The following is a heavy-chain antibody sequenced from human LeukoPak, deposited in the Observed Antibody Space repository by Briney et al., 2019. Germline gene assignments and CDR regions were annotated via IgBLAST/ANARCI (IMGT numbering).Heavy chain of an antibody. D-gene: IGHD4-23*01. CDR3: ARGLYGGNSAAGY. V-gene: IGHV1-2*06. CDR1: GYTFSTYP. J-gene: IGHJ4*02. CDR2: INPNSGGT. Sequence: ASVKVSCKASGYTFSTYPLNWVRQAPGQGLEWMGRINPNSGGTNYAQKFQGRVTMTRDTSISTAYMELSRLRSDDTAVYYCARGLYGGNSAAGYWGQGTLVTVSS.